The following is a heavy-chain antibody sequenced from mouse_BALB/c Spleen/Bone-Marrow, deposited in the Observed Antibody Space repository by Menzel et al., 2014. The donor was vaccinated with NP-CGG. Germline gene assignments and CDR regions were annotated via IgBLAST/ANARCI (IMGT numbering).Heavy chain of an antibody. J-gene: IGHJ4*01. CDR1: GFNIKDTY. CDR3: ARYGNGLMDY. Sequence: VQLQQSGAELVKPGASVGLSCTASGFNIKDTYMHWAKQRPEQGLEWIGRIGTANGNTKYDPKFQGKATITADTSSNTAYLQLSSLTSEDTAVYYCARYGNGLMDYWGQGTSVTVSS. V-gene: IGHV14-3*02. D-gene: IGHD2-1*01. CDR2: IGTANGNT.